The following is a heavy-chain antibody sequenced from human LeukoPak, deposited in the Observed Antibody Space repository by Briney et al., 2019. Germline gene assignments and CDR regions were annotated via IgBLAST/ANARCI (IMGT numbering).Heavy chain of an antibody. V-gene: IGHV1-46*01. Sequence: GASVKVSCKASGYTFTSYYMHWVRQAPGQGLEWMGIINPSGGSTSYAQKFQGRVTMTRDTSTSTVYMELSSLRSEDTAVYYCARAMGATLRNLALYATGYVYWGQGTLVTVSS. CDR1: GYTFTSYY. CDR3: ARAMGATLRNLALYATGYVY. J-gene: IGHJ4*02. D-gene: IGHD1-26*01. CDR2: INPSGGST.